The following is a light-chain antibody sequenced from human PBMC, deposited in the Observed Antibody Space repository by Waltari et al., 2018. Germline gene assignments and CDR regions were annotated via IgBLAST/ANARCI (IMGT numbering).Light chain of an antibody. CDR3: LPDYNYPWT. Sequence: AIQMTQSPSSLSASVGDRVTITCRASQGIRNDLGWDLQKPGKAPKLLIYAASNLQSGVPSRFSGSGSGTYFTLTIRSLQPEDFATYYCLPDYNYPWTFGQGTRVEIK. CDR2: AAS. J-gene: IGKJ1*01. V-gene: IGKV1-6*01. CDR1: QGIRND.